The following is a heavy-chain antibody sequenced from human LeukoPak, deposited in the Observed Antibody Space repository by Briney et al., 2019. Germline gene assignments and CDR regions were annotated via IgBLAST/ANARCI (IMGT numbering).Heavy chain of an antibody. V-gene: IGHV1-69*13. CDR2: IIPIFGTA. D-gene: IGHD3-22*01. Sequence: EASVKVSCKASGGTFSSYAISWVRQAPGQGLEWMGGIIPIFGTANYAQKFQGRVTITADESTSTAYMELSSLRSEDTAVYYCARGYDSGGYHPDYWGQGTLVTVSS. CDR3: ARGYDSGGYHPDY. J-gene: IGHJ4*02. CDR1: GGTFSSYA.